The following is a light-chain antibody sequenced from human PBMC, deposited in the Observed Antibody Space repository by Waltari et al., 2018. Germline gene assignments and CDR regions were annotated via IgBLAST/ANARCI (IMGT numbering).Light chain of an antibody. J-gene: IGLJ3*02. V-gene: IGLV2-11*01. CDR3: CSYAGSYTWV. CDR1: RSDVGGFNH. Sequence: QSALTQPRSVSGSPGLSVTISCTGTRSDVGGFNHVSWYPQHPGKAPKLMIYDASKRPSGVPDRFSGSKSGNTASLTISGLQAEDEADYYCCSYAGSYTWVFGGGTKLTVL. CDR2: DAS.